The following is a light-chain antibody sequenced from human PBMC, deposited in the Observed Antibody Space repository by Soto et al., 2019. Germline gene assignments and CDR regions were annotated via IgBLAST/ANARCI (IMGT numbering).Light chain of an antibody. CDR3: QQYNSYWT. Sequence: DIQMTQSPSTLSASVGDRVTITCRASQSISSWLAWYQQKPGKAPKLLIYDASSLESGVPSRFSGSGSGTEFTLTISSLQPDYFATYYCQQYNSYWTFGPGTKVDIK. V-gene: IGKV1-5*01. J-gene: IGKJ1*01. CDR1: QSISSW. CDR2: DAS.